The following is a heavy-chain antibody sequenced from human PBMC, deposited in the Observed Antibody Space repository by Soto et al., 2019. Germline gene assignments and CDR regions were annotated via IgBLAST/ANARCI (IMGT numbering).Heavy chain of an antibody. CDR1: GFSLSSSGVG. CDR2: IYLDDDK. CDR3: VHLRTGGRFDS. J-gene: IGHJ4*02. V-gene: IGHV2-5*02. Sequence: HITLKESGPSLVKPTETLTLTCTCSGFSLSSSGVGVDWIRQPPGKPLEWLALIYLDDDKYTSPSLKSRLTLTKDTSKHQVVLLMTNMDPVDTATYFFVHLRTGGRFDSWGQGTLVTVSS. D-gene: IGHD3-16*01.